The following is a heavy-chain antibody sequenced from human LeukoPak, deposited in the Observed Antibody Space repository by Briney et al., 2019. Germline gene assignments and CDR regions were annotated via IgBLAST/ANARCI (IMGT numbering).Heavy chain of an antibody. D-gene: IGHD3-22*01. J-gene: IGHJ5*02. CDR3: ARDYFASGSSYVWFDP. V-gene: IGHV1-18*01. CDR2: IGTHTGNT. Sequence: ASVKVSCKASGYSFNDYGISWVRQAPGQGLEWMGWIGTHTGNTKYAENLQGRVTLTTDTSMNTAYMELRSLRSDDTAVYYCARDYFASGSSYVWFDPWGQGTLVTVSS. CDR1: GYSFNDYG.